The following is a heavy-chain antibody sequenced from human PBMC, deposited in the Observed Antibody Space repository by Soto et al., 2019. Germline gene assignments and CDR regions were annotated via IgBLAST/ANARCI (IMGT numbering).Heavy chain of an antibody. CDR2: IHNSENP. J-gene: IGHJ4*02. CDR3: ARDKTTGLFDY. CDR1: GGSITNSY. Sequence: TLSLTCTSSGGSITNSYWNWILQPPGKGLYWIGNIHNSENPNYNPSLLRLLTISLDTSNNHCSLKMNSVTAADTAVYYCARDKTTGLFDYWGQGTLVTVSS. V-gene: IGHV4-4*08. D-gene: IGHD1-1*01.